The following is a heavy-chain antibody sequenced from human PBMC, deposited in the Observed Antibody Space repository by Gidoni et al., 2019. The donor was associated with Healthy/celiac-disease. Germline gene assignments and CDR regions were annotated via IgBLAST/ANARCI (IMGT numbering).Heavy chain of an antibody. J-gene: IGHJ4*02. CDR2: ISYDGSNK. CDR1: GFTFSSYG. D-gene: IGHD6-19*01. V-gene: IGHV3-30*18. CDR3: AKDGIAVAGRSFDY. Sequence: QVQLVESGGGVVQPGRSLRLSCAASGFTFSSYGMHWVRQAPGKGLEWVAVISYDGSNKYYADSVKGRFTISRDNSKNTLYLQMNSLRAEDTAVYYCAKDGIAVAGRSFDYWGQGTLVTVSS.